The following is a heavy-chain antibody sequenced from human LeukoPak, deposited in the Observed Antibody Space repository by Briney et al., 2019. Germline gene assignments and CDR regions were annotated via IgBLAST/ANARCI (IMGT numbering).Heavy chain of an antibody. CDR2: LSSSGMYI. D-gene: IGHD5-24*01. Sequence: GGSLRLSCAASGFTFSIYSMNWVRQAPGKGLEWVSSLSSSGMYIYYADSVKGRFTISRDNAKNSLSLQIRSLTVEDTAVYYCAREALPIDGETHFDYWGQGTLVTVSS. CDR1: GFTFSIYS. V-gene: IGHV3-21*01. J-gene: IGHJ4*02. CDR3: AREALPIDGETHFDY.